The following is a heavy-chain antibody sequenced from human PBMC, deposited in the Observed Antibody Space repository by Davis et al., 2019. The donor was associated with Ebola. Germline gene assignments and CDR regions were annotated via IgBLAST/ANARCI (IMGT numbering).Heavy chain of an antibody. CDR3: ARGVGYYDFWTHTPQEWFDP. CDR2: ISYDGSNK. CDR1: GFTFSSYA. V-gene: IGHV3-30-3*01. D-gene: IGHD3-3*01. Sequence: PGGSLRLSCAASGFTFSSYAMHWVRQAPGKGLEWVAVISYDGSNKYYADSVKGRFTISRDNSKNTLYLQMNSLRAEDTAVYYCARGVGYYDFWTHTPQEWFDPWGQGTLVTVSS. J-gene: IGHJ5*02.